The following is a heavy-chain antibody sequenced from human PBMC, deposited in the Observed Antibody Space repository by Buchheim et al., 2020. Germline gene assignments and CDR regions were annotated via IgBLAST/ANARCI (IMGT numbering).Heavy chain of an antibody. CDR1: GGSISSGGYS. CDR3: AISPQGYNWFDP. CDR2: IYHSGST. Sequence: QVQLQESGPGLVKPSGTLSLTCAVSGGSISSGGYSWSWIRQPPGKGLEWIGYIYHSGSTYYNPSLKSRVTISVDRSKNQFSLKLSSVTAADTAVYYCAISPQGYNWFDPWGQGTL. J-gene: IGHJ5*02. V-gene: IGHV4-30-2*01.